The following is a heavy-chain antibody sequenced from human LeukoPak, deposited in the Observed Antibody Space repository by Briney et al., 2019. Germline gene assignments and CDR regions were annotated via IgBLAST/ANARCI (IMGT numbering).Heavy chain of an antibody. CDR1: GGTFSSYA. CDR3: ARSDLYCSSTSCSAHAFDI. Sequence: PEASVKVSCKASGGTFSSYAISWVRQAPGQGLEWMGGIIPIFGTANYAQKFQGRVTITADESTSTAYMELSSLRSEDTAVYYCARSDLYCSSTSCSAHAFDIWGQGTMVTVSS. V-gene: IGHV1-69*13. J-gene: IGHJ3*02. CDR2: IIPIFGTA. D-gene: IGHD2-2*01.